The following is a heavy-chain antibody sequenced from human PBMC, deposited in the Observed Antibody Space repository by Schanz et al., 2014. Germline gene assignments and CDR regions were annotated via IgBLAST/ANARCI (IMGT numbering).Heavy chain of an antibody. D-gene: IGHD6-6*01. CDR2: IISILGIP. Sequence: QVHLVQSGAEVKKPGSSVKVSCKASGGTFSSYTISWVRQAPGQGLEWMGRIISILGIPNYAQKFQGRVTFTADKSTSTAYMDLRSLRSDDTAVYYCARDQSPYTNSSDVRYFDYWGQGSLVTVSS. V-gene: IGHV1-69*08. CDR1: GGTFSSYT. CDR3: ARDQSPYTNSSDVRYFDY. J-gene: IGHJ4*02.